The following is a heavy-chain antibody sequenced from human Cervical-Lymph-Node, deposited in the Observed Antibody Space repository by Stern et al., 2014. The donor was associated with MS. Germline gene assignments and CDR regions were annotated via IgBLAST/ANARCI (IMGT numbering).Heavy chain of an antibody. CDR1: GYTFTGYY. CDR3: ARNSRGQGSGSYYFFDY. D-gene: IGHD3-10*01. Sequence: QDQLVQSGAEVKKPGASVKVSCKASGYTFTGYYMHWVRQAPGQGLEWMGRINPNSGGTNYAQKFQGRVTMTRDTSISTAYMELSRLRSDDTAVYYCARNSRGQGSGSYYFFDYWGQGTLVTVSS. V-gene: IGHV1-2*06. J-gene: IGHJ4*02. CDR2: INPNSGGT.